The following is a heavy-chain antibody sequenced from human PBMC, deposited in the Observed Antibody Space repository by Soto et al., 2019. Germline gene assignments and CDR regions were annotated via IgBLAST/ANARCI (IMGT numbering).Heavy chain of an antibody. CDR1: GGSISSGGYP. J-gene: IGHJ4*02. CDR3: AKYSSSWYDDY. Sequence: SETLSLTCAVSGGSISSGGYPWSWIRQPPGKGLEWIGYIYHSGSTYYNPSLKSRVTISVDRSKNQFSLKLSSVTAEDTAVYYCAKYSSSWYDDYWGQGTLVTVSS. D-gene: IGHD6-13*01. CDR2: IYHSGST. V-gene: IGHV4-30-2*01.